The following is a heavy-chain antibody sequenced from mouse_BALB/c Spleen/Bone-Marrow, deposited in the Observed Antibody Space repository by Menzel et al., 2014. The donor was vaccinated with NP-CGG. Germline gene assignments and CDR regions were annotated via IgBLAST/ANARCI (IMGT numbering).Heavy chain of an antibody. CDR3: ARLYGYDGMDY. D-gene: IGHD2-2*01. CDR2: IYPGDGDT. V-gene: IGHV1-87*01. CDR1: GYTFTSYW. J-gene: IGHJ4*01. Sequence: VQLVESGAELARPGASVKLSCKASGYTFTSYWMQWVKQRPGQGLEWIGAIYPGDGDTRYTQKFKGRATLTADKSSSTAYMQLSSLASEDSAVYYCARLYGYDGMDYWGQGTSVTVSS.